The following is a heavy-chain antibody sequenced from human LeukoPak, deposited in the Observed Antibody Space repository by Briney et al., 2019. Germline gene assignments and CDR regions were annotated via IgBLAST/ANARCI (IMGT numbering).Heavy chain of an antibody. CDR3: ARLFSAYDILTGYPPDDY. Sequence: SETLSLTCAVYGGSFSGYYWSWIRQPPGKGLEWIGEINHSGSTNYNPSLKSRVTISVDTSKNQFSLKLSSVTAADTAVYYCARLFSAYDILTGYPPDDYWGQGTLVTVSS. D-gene: IGHD3-9*01. V-gene: IGHV4-34*01. J-gene: IGHJ4*02. CDR2: INHSGST. CDR1: GGSFSGYY.